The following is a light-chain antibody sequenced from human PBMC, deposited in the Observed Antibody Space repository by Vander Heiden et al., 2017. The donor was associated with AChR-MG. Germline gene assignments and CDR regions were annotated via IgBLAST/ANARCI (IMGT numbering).Light chain of an antibody. J-gene: IGKJ1*01. Sequence: ELVMTQAPATLSVPPGERATLTCSASQSVSSNLACYQQKPGQAPRLLIYGASTRATGIPARFSGSGSGTEFTLTISSLQSEDFAVYYCQQYNNWPPWTFGQGTKVEIK. CDR1: QSVSSN. CDR3: QQYNNWPPWT. CDR2: GAS. V-gene: IGKV3-15*01.